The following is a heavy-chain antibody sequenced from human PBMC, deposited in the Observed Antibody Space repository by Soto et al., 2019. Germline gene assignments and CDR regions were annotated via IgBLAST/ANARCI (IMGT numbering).Heavy chain of an antibody. CDR2: IIPILGIA. V-gene: IGHV1-69*02. CDR1: GGTFSSYT. J-gene: IGHJ3*02. D-gene: IGHD1-26*01. CDR3: ARLIVGATTTALDT. Sequence: QVQLVQSGAEVKKPGSSVKVSCKASGGTFSSYTISWVRQAPGQGLEWMGRIIPILGIANYAQKFQGRVTITADNSTRTAYRELSSLRSEDTAVYYCARLIVGATTTALDTWGQGTMVTVSS.